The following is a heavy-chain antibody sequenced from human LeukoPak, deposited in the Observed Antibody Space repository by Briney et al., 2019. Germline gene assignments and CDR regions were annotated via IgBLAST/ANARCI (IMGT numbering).Heavy chain of an antibody. D-gene: IGHD3-3*01. CDR2: INAGNGDT. CDR1: GYTFTEYA. J-gene: IGHJ5*02. Sequence: GASVKVSCKASGYTFTEYALHWVRQAPGQGLEWMGWINAGNGDTKYSRNFQGRVTISRDTSATTVYMQLSSLRSEDTAVYYCARDAVDDFSSEGERWFDPWGQGTLVTVSS. CDR3: ARDAVDDFSSEGERWFDP. V-gene: IGHV1-3*01.